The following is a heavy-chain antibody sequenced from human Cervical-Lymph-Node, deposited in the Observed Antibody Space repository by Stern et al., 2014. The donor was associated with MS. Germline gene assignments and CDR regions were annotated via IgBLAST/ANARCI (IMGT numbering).Heavy chain of an antibody. Sequence: QLVQSGGGLVRPGGSLRLSCAASGFTFSNFAVHWVRQAPGKGLEWVSSISNSGGFTFYADSVKGRFTISRDNANNSVFLQMNSLRAGDTAVYYCARDQGDETFDFWGQGSLVSVSS. V-gene: IGHV3-21*01. D-gene: IGHD2-21*01. CDR3: ARDQGDETFDF. CDR1: GFTFSNFA. CDR2: ISNSGGFT. J-gene: IGHJ4*02.